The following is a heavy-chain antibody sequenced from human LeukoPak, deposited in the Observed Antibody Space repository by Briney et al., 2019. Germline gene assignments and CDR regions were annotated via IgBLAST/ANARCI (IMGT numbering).Heavy chain of an antibody. CDR2: ISHDGTNK. J-gene: IGHJ4*02. CDR1: GFTFSTFV. V-gene: IGHV3-30*04. Sequence: GGSLRLSCAASGFTFSTFVMHWVRQAPGKGLEWVAVISHDGTNKYYGDSVKGRFTIFRDNSKNTPYLQMNSLRAEDTAVYYCALLSRYSSSPDFDYWGQGTLVTVSS. CDR3: ALLSRYSSSPDFDY. D-gene: IGHD6-13*01.